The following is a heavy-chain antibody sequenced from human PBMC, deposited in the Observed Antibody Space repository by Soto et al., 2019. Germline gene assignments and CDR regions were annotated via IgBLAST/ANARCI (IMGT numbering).Heavy chain of an antibody. CDR1: GGSISTTSYY. Sequence: SETLSLTCSVSGGSISTTSYYWGWIRQPPGKGLEWIGNIYYSGSTYYNPSLKSRVTISVDTSKNQFSLRMSSVTAADTAVYYCARRLYGHWFDPWGQGTLVTVSS. CDR3: ARRLYGHWFDP. CDR2: IYYSGST. V-gene: IGHV4-39*01. J-gene: IGHJ5*02. D-gene: IGHD3-10*01.